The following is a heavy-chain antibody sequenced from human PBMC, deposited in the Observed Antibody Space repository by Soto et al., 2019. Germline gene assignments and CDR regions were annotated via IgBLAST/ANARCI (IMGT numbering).Heavy chain of an antibody. V-gene: IGHV3-21*01. CDR1: GFTFSSYS. CDR3: ARSYDILTGYSGFDY. D-gene: IGHD3-9*01. J-gene: IGHJ4*02. CDR2: ISSSSSFI. Sequence: EVQLVESGGGLVKPGGSLRLSCAASGFTFSSYSMNWVRQAPGKGLEWVSSISSSSSFIYYAHSVKGRFTISRDNAKNSLYLQMNSLRAEDTAMFYCARSYDILTGYSGFDYWGQGTLVTVSS.